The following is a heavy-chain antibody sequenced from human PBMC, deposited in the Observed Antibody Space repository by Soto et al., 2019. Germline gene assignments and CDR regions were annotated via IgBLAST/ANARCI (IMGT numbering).Heavy chain of an antibody. CDR3: AKLTVTGTKGLEY. V-gene: IGHV3-23*01. Sequence: PGGSLRLSCAASGFTFSNYGMGWVRQSPGKGLEWVSLITSAGTTTYYADSVKGRFVISRDNSKNTLSLQMNSLRAEDSALYYCAKLTVTGTKGLEYWGQGIPVTVSS. CDR1: GFTFSNYG. D-gene: IGHD6-19*01. CDR2: ITSAGTTT. J-gene: IGHJ4*02.